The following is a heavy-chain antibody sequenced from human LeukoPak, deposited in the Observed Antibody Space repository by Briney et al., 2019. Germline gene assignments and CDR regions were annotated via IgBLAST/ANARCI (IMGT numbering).Heavy chain of an antibody. CDR3: AKDLGGIAVAGTFY. Sequence: PGGSLRLSCAASGFTFSSYAMSWVRQAPGKGLEWVSAISGSGGSTYYADSVKGRFTISRGNSKNTLYLQMNSLRAEDTAVYYCAKDLGGIAVAGTFYWGQGTLVAVSS. CDR1: GFTFSSYA. V-gene: IGHV3-23*01. D-gene: IGHD6-19*01. J-gene: IGHJ4*02. CDR2: ISGSGGST.